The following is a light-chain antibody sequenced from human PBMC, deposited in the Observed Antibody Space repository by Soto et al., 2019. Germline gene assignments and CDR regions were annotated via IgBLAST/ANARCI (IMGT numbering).Light chain of an antibody. Sequence: QSALTQSASVSGSPGQSITISCTGTSSDVGSYNLVSWYQQHPGKAPKLMIYEVSKRPSGVSNRSAGSKSGNTAPLTISGLQAEDEADYYCCSYAGSNWVFGRGTKLTVL. V-gene: IGLV2-23*02. J-gene: IGLJ3*02. CDR2: EVS. CDR3: CSYAGSNWV. CDR1: SSDVGSYNL.